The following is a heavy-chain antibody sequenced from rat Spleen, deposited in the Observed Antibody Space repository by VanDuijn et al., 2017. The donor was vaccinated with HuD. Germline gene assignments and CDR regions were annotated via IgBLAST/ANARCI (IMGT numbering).Heavy chain of an antibody. Sequence: QVQLKESGPGPVQPSQTLSLTCTVSGFSLTSYTESWVRQPPGKGLEWIATISNGETTYYNSTLKSRLRISRDTSKSQVFLKMNSLQTEDIATYYCARDNSGYFDYWGQGVMVTVSS. CDR1: GFSLTSYT. V-gene: IGHV2-6*01. D-gene: IGHD4-3*01. CDR2: ISNGETT. J-gene: IGHJ2*01. CDR3: ARDNSGYFDY.